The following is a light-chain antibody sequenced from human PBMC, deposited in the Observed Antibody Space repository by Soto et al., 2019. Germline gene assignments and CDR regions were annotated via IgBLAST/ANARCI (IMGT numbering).Light chain of an antibody. J-gene: IGKJ5*01. Sequence: DIQMTQSPSSLSASVGDRVTITCRASQGISNYLAWYQQKPGKVPKLLIYAASTLQSGVPSRFSGSGSGTDFTLTISSLQPEDVVTYYCQKYNSAPSITFGQGTRVEIK. CDR1: QGISNY. CDR2: AAS. V-gene: IGKV1-27*01. CDR3: QKYNSAPSIT.